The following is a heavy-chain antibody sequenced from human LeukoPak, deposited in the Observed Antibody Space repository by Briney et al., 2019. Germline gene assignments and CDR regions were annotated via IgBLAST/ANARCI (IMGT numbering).Heavy chain of an antibody. CDR2: ISGSGGSA. CDR3: AKDRIAAAGTRSWFDP. Sequence: GGTLRLSCAASGFTFSSYAMSWVRQAPGKGLEGVSAISGSGGSAYYADSVKGRFTISRDNSKNTLYLQMNSLRAEDTAVYYCAKDRIAAAGTRSWFDPWGQGTLVTVSS. CDR1: GFTFSSYA. V-gene: IGHV3-23*01. D-gene: IGHD6-13*01. J-gene: IGHJ5*02.